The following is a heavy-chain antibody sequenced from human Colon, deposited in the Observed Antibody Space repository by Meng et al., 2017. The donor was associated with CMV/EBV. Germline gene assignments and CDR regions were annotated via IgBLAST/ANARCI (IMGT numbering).Heavy chain of an antibody. Sequence: SETLSLTCSVSGGSINSYYWSWIRQPPGQGLEWIGCIYYTGKTNYNPSLRSRVPISVDASKNQVSLKMTAVTAADTAVYYCARGSGRADCWGQGTLVTVSS. V-gene: IGHV4-59*01. CDR2: IYYTGKT. J-gene: IGHJ4*02. CDR1: GGSINSYY. CDR3: ARGSGRADC. D-gene: IGHD6-19*01.